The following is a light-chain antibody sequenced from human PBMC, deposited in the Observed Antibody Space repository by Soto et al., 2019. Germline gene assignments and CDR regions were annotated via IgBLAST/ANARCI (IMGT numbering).Light chain of an antibody. J-gene: IGKJ1*01. Sequence: EIVLTQSPATLSLSPGERATLSCRASQSVSSYLAWYQQKPGQAPRLLIYDASNRATGIPARFSGSGSGTDFTLNISSLEPEDFAVYYCQQRSNWRGTFGQGTKVEIK. V-gene: IGKV3-11*01. CDR1: QSVSSY. CDR3: QQRSNWRGT. CDR2: DAS.